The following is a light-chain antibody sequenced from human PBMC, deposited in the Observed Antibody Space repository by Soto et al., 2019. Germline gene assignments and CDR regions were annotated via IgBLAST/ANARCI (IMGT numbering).Light chain of an antibody. CDR2: GAS. V-gene: IGKV3-15*01. CDR1: QSVSNN. J-gene: IGKJ1*01. CDR3: QQYDNWPWT. Sequence: EIVLTQSPCTLSVSPGERVTLSCRASQSVSNNLAWYQQKPGQAPRLVIYGASSRATGIPARFSGMGSETEFTLTIRTLQSEDFAVYCCQQYDNWPWTFGQGTKVDIK.